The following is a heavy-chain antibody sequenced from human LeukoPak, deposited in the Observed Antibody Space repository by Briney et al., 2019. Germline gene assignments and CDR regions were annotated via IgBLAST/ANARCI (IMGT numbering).Heavy chain of an antibody. CDR1: GYTFTSYD. D-gene: IGHD3-22*01. Sequence: ASVKVSCKASGYTFTSYDINWVRQATGQGLEWMGWMNPNSGNTGYAQKFQGRVTMTRNTSISTAYMELRGPKSEDTAVYYCARVKMDDSSGYWGFDYWGQGTLVAVSS. V-gene: IGHV1-8*01. J-gene: IGHJ4*02. CDR3: ARVKMDDSSGYWGFDY. CDR2: MNPNSGNT.